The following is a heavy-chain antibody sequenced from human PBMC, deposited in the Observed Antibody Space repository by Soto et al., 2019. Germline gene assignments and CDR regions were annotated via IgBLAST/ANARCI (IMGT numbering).Heavy chain of an antibody. Sequence: QLQLQESGPGLVKPSETLSLTCTVSGGSISSSSYYWGWIRQPPGKGLEWIGSIYYSGSTYYNPSLKSRVTISVDTSKNQFSLKLSSVTAADTAVYYCARPLTAMESIDYWGQGTLVTVSS. CDR1: GGSISSSSYY. CDR2: IYYSGST. J-gene: IGHJ4*02. D-gene: IGHD5-18*01. CDR3: ARPLTAMESIDY. V-gene: IGHV4-39*01.